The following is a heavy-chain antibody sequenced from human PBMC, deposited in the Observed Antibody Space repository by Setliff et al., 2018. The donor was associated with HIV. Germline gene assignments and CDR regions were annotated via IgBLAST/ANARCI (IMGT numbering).Heavy chain of an antibody. CDR2: IYTTGST. D-gene: IGHD3-22*01. CDR1: GDSISNYY. Sequence: SETLSLTCTVSGDSISNYYWSWVRQPPGKGLEWIGYIYTTGSTNYNPSLKSRVTMSVDTSKNQFSLRLTSVTAADTAVYYCARGDYYDSSGYSLYYYMDVWGKGTTVTVSS. V-gene: IGHV4-4*09. J-gene: IGHJ6*03. CDR3: ARGDYYDSSGYSLYYYMDV.